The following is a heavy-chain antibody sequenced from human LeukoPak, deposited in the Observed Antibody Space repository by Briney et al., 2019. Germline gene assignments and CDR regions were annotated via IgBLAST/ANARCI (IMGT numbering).Heavy chain of an antibody. V-gene: IGHV1-46*01. CDR3: ARESDCGKDFGC. D-gene: IGHD2-21*01. Sequence: ASVKVSCKASGYTFTYHYIHLVRQAAGQGLEWMGIINPDNGNTNYAQKFQGRVTMTRDTSTSTVYMELSSLGSEDTAVYYCARESDCGKDFGCWGQGTLVTVSS. J-gene: IGHJ4*02. CDR2: INPDNGNT. CDR1: GYTFTYHY.